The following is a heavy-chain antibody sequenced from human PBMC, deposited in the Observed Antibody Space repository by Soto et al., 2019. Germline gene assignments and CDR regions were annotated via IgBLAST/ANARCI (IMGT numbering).Heavy chain of an antibody. V-gene: IGHV3-7*01. CDR1: EFTFNRNW. CDR3: ATTSDSAGEH. D-gene: IGHD1-1*01. CDR2: INEDGGQK. J-gene: IGHJ1*01. Sequence: EVHLVESGGGLVQPGGSLRLSCAASEFTFNRNWMSWVRQAPGKGLEWVANINEDGGQKYYVGSVKGRFTISRDNAKNSLYLQMNNLRVEDTAVYYCATTSDSAGEHWGQGTLVTVSS.